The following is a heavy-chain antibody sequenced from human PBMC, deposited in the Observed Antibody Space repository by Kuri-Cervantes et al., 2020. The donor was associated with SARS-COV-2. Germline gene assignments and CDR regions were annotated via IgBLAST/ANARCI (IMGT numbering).Heavy chain of an antibody. CDR2: ISHSGSTI. J-gene: IGHJ4*02. D-gene: IGHD1-14*01. Sequence: GESLKISCAASGFIFSNYAMSWVRQAPGKGLERVSTISHSGSTIHYADSVKGRFTISRDNAENSLFLQMNSLRVEDTAMYYCVREPAAGFDFWGLGTLVTVSS. V-gene: IGHV3-23*01. CDR1: GFIFSNYA. CDR3: VREPAAGFDF.